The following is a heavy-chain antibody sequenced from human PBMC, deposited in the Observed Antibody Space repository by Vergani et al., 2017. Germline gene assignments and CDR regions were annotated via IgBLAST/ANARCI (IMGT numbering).Heavy chain of an antibody. CDR1: GGPLSSGDYY. CDR3: ARETSYGDYEDY. V-gene: IGHV4-30-4*01. J-gene: IGHJ4*02. Sequence: VQLQESGPGLVKPSQTLSLICTVFGGPLSSGDYYWSWIRQPPGKGLEWIGYTYYSGSTYYNPALKRRVTISVDTSKNQFSLKLSAVTAADTAVYYCARETSYGDYEDYWGQGTLVTVSS. D-gene: IGHD4-17*01. CDR2: TYYSGST.